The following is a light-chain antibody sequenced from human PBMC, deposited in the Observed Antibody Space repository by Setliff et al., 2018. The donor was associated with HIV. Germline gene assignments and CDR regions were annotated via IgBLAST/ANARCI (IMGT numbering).Light chain of an antibody. Sequence: QSALTQPASVSGSTGQSITISCTGNRTNVGKYDFVSWYQQHPGKAPKVIISDVTHRPSGISYRFSCSKSGNTAPLTISCLPAEDEADYYCCSYRHANAYVFGTGTKVTV. CDR2: DVT. J-gene: IGLJ1*01. CDR3: CSYRHANAYV. CDR1: RTNVGKYDF. V-gene: IGLV2-14*03.